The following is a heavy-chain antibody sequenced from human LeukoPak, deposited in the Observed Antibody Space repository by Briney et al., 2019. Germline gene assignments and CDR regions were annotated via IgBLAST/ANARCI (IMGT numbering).Heavy chain of an antibody. CDR1: GFTFSSYG. Sequence: GGSLRLSCAASGFTFSSYGMSWVRQAPGKGLEWVSAISGSGGSTYYADSVKGRFTISRDNSKNTLYLQMNSLRAEDTAVYYCARVAAEVVGVPGAIGFGWLRRDYYYMDVWGKGTTVIVSS. D-gene: IGHD2-2*02. V-gene: IGHV3-23*01. CDR2: ISGSGGST. J-gene: IGHJ6*03. CDR3: ARVAAEVVGVPGAIGFGWLRRDYYYMDV.